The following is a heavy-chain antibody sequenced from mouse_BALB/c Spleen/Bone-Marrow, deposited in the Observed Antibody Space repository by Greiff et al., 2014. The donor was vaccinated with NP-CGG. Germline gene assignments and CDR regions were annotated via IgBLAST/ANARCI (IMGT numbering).Heavy chain of an antibody. CDR1: GFTFTDYY. CDR2: IRNKANGYTT. Sequence: EVKLVESGEGLVQPGGSLRLSCATSGFTFTDYYMSWVRQPPGKALEWLAFIRNKANGYTTEYSASVKGRFTISRDNSQSILYHQMNPLRAEDSANYCCARDGGSFYWYFDVWGAGTTVTVSS. J-gene: IGHJ1*01. CDR3: ARDGGSFYWYFDV. V-gene: IGHV7-3*02. D-gene: IGHD1-1*02.